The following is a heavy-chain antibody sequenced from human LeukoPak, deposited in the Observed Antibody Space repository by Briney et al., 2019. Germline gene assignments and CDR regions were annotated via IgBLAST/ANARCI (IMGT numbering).Heavy chain of an antibody. CDR3: ARGDTGGYDPYYYYYYMDV. Sequence: SETLSLTCTVSGASISSSTYYWGWIRQPPGKGLEWIGSIYYSGSTYYNPSLKSRVTISVDTSKNQFSLKLSSVTAADTAVYYCARGDTGGYDPYYYYYYMDVWGKGTTVTVSS. J-gene: IGHJ6*03. CDR1: GASISSSTYY. V-gene: IGHV4-39*07. D-gene: IGHD5-12*01. CDR2: IYYSGST.